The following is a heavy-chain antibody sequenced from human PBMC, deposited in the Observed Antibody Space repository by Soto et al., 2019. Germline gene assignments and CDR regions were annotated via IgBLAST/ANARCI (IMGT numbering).Heavy chain of an antibody. Sequence: QVQLVQSGAEVKKPGSSVKVSCKASGGVFRNYAINWVRQAPGQGLAWMGGIIPVFGTADYPQKFQGRVTITADESTTTAYMELTSLKTEDTAVYFCARDRWGSYSFDSWGQGTLVTVAS. CDR2: IIPVFGTA. D-gene: IGHD1-26*01. V-gene: IGHV1-69*01. CDR1: GGVFRNYA. J-gene: IGHJ5*01. CDR3: ARDRWGSYSFDS.